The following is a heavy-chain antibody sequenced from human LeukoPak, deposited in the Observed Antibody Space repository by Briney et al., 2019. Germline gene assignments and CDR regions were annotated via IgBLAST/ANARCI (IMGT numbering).Heavy chain of an antibody. Sequence: SETLSLTCAVYGGSFSGYYWSWIRQPPGKGLEWIGEINHSGSTNYNPSLKSRVTISVDTSKNQFSLKLSSVTAADTAVYYCARVGYYDFWSGYLPSYYYYMDVWGKGTTVTVSS. J-gene: IGHJ6*03. CDR1: GGSFSGYY. CDR3: ARVGYYDFWSGYLPSYYYYMDV. D-gene: IGHD3-3*01. CDR2: INHSGST. V-gene: IGHV4-34*01.